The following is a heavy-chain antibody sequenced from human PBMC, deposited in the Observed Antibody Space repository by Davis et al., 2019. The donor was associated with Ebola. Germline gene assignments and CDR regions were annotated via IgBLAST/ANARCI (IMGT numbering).Heavy chain of an antibody. J-gene: IGHJ6*02. V-gene: IGHV3-23*01. D-gene: IGHD4-23*01. CDR1: GFTFSSYA. CDR2: FSGSGAST. CDR3: AKSVDHYGGNSRYYYYGMDV. Sequence: GESLKISCAASGFTFSSYAMNWVRQAPGKGLEWVSGFSGSGASTSYADSVKGRFTISSDNSKNTLYLQMNSLRAEDTAVYYCAKSVDHYGGNSRYYYYGMDVWGQGTTVTVSS.